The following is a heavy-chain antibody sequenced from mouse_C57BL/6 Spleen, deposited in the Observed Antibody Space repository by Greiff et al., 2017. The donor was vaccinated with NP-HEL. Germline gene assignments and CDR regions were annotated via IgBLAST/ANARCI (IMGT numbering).Heavy chain of an antibody. V-gene: IGHV1-61*01. CDR2: IYPSDSET. Sequence: QVQLQQPGAELVRPGSSVKLSCKASGYTFTSYWMDWVKQRPGQGLEWIGNIYPSDSETHYNQKFKDKATLTVDKSSSTAYMQRSSLTSEDSAVYYCARGDGNYGVFAYWGQGTLVTVSA. J-gene: IGHJ3*01. CDR1: GYTFTSYW. CDR3: ARGDGNYGVFAY. D-gene: IGHD2-1*01.